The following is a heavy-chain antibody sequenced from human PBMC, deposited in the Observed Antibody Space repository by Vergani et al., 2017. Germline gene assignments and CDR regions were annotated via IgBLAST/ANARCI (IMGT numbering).Heavy chain of an antibody. CDR2: INLNSGGT. Sequence: VSCKASGYTFTGYYMHWVRQAPGQGLEWMGWINLNSGGTNYAQKFQGRVTMTRDTSISTAYMELSRLRSDDTAVYYCARELSRWFDPWGQGTLVTVSS. CDR1: GYTFTGYY. CDR3: ARELSRWFDP. V-gene: IGHV1-2*02. J-gene: IGHJ5*02.